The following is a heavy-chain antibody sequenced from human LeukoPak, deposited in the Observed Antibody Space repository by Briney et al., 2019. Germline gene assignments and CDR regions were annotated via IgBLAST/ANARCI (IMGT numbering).Heavy chain of an antibody. CDR3: ARARYGSGWYYFDY. J-gene: IGHJ4*02. CDR2: INPNSGGT. Sequence: ASVKVSCKASGYTFTGYYMHWVRQAPGQGLEWMGWINPNSGGTNYAQKFQGRVTMTRDTSISTAYMELSRLRSDDTAVYYCARARYGSGWYYFDYWGQGTLVTVSS. CDR1: GYTFTGYY. D-gene: IGHD6-19*01. V-gene: IGHV1-2*02.